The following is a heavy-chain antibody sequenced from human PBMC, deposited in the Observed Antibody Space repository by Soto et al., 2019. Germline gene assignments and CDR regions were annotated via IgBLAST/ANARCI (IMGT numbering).Heavy chain of an antibody. V-gene: IGHV1-69*13. D-gene: IGHD3-22*01. J-gene: IGHJ4*02. CDR2: IIPVFATT. CDR1: GGLFSTYA. CDR3: ARGDSGYVWFNEI. Sequence: ASVKVSCKASGGLFSTYAISWVRQAPGQGLEWMGGIIPVFATTYYAEKFEGRVTITADESTNTAYMELSSLRSEDTAMYYCARGDSGYVWFNEIWGQGTLVTVSS.